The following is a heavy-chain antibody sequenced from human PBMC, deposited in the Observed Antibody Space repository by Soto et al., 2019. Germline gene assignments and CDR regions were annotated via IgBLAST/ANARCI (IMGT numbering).Heavy chain of an antibody. V-gene: IGHV1-69*13. D-gene: IGHD3-22*01. J-gene: IGHJ4*02. CDR2: IIPVFATT. CDR1: GGLFSTYA. CDR3: ARGDSGYVWFNEI. Sequence: ASVKVSCKASGGLFSTYAISWVRQAPGQGLEWMGGIIPVFATTYYAEKFEGRVTITADESTNTAYMELSSLRSEDTAMYYCARGDSGYVWFNEIWGQGTLVTVSS.